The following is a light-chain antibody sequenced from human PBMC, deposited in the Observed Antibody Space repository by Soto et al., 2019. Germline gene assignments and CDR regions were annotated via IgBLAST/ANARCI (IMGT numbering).Light chain of an antibody. J-gene: IGKJ1*01. CDR3: QHYNSYSEA. V-gene: IGKV1-5*01. CDR1: QTISSW. Sequence: DIQMTQSPSTLSRSVGDRVTITCRASQTISSWLAWYQQKPGKAPKXLIYDASSLESGVPSRFSGSGSGTELTLTISSLQPDDFATYYCQHYNSYSEAFGQGTKVEIK. CDR2: DAS.